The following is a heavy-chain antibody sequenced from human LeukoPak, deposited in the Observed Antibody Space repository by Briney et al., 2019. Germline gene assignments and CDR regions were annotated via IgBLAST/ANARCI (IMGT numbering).Heavy chain of an antibody. CDR3: AKDAHGGYYYGMDV. D-gene: IGHD1-26*01. CDR1: GFTFSSYA. V-gene: IGHV3-23*01. CDR2: ISGSGGST. J-gene: IGHJ6*02. Sequence: PGGSLRLSCAASGFTFSSYAMSWVRQAPGKGLEWVSAISGSGGSTYYADSVKGRFTISRDDSKNTLYLQMNSLRAEDTAVYYCAKDAHGGYYYGMDVWGQGTTVTVSS.